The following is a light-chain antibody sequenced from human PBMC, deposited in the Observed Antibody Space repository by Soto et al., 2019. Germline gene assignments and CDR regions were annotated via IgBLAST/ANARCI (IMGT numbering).Light chain of an antibody. V-gene: IGKV1-5*03. Sequence: DIQMTQSPSTLSGSVGDRVTITCRASQTISSWLAWYQQKPGKAPKPLIYKASTLKSEVPSRFSGSGSGTEFTLTISSLQPDDFATYYCQQYNGLITFGQGTRLEIK. J-gene: IGKJ5*01. CDR3: QQYNGLIT. CDR2: KAS. CDR1: QTISSW.